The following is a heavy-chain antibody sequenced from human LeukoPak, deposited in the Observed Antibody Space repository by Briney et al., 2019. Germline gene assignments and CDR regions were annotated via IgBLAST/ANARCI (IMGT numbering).Heavy chain of an antibody. V-gene: IGHV1-2*02. Sequence: ASVKVSCKASGYTFTGYYMHWVRQAPGQGLEWMGWINPNSGGTNYAQKFQGRVTMTTDTSTSTAYMELRSLRSDDTAVYYCAREGYYDFWSGYYVYYYYMDVWGKGTTVTVSS. CDR3: AREGYYDFWSGYYVYYYYMDV. D-gene: IGHD3-3*01. J-gene: IGHJ6*03. CDR2: INPNSGGT. CDR1: GYTFTGYY.